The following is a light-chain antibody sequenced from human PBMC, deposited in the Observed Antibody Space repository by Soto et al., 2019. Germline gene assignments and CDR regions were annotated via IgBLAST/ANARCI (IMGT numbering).Light chain of an antibody. CDR3: QQSYTTPRT. CDR1: QDVSSF. CDR2: AAS. V-gene: IGKV1-39*01. Sequence: IQLTQSPSSLSASVGDRVTITCRASQDVSSFLAWYQQKPGKAPKLLIYAASLLQSGVPSRFRGSGSETDFTLTITSLQPEDFATYYCQQSYTTPRTFGQGTKVDI. J-gene: IGKJ1*01.